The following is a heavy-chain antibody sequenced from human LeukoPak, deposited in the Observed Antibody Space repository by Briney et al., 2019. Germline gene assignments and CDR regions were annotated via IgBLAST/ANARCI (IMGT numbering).Heavy chain of an antibody. V-gene: IGHV4-34*01. CDR3: ARSRNFYDSSGFYDFDY. CDR1: GGSFSGYY. CDR2: INHSGST. D-gene: IGHD3-22*01. J-gene: IGHJ4*02. Sequence: PSETLSLTCNVYGGSFSGYYWRWIRQPPGKGLELIAEINHSGSTNYNPSLKSRVIMSVDSSKNQFSLKLGSVTAADTAVYYCARSRNFYDSSGFYDFDYWGQGSLVTVSS.